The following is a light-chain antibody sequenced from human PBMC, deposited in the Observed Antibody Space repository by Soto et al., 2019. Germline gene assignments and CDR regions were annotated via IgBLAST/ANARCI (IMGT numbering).Light chain of an antibody. CDR2: GAS. V-gene: IGKV3-20*01. CDR3: QQYGNSPFT. J-gene: IGKJ3*01. CDR1: QSISSSY. Sequence: EIVLTQSPGTLSLSPGERATLSCRASQSISSSYLAWYQQKPGQAPRLLIFGASSRATDIPDRFSGSGSETDLTLTISRLEPEDFAVYYCQQYGNSPFTFGPGTKVDIK.